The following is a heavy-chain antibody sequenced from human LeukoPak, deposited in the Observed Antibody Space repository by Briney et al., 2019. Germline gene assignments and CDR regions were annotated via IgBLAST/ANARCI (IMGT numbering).Heavy chain of an antibody. J-gene: IGHJ4*02. CDR2: ISGSGGST. CDR3: AKGKTTGLLWFGELEYYFDY. V-gene: IGHV3-23*01. Sequence: GRSLRLSCAASGFTFDDYAMHWVRQAPGKGLEWVSAISGSGGSTYYADSVKGRFTISRDNSKNTLYLQMNSLRAEDTAVYYCAKGKTTGLLWFGELEYYFDYWGQGTLVTVSS. CDR1: GFTFDDYA. D-gene: IGHD3-10*01.